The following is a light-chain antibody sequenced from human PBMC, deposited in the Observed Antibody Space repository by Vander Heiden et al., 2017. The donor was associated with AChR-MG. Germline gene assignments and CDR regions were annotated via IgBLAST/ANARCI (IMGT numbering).Light chain of an antibody. CDR3: QQYHIYSAYI. CDR2: RSS. V-gene: IGKV1-5*03. Sequence: DIQLTQSPSTLSASAGDRVTISCRASQNINNWLAWYQHKPGQAPQLLIYRSSKLQSGVPLRFSGSGYGTEFTLTITSLQPDDSATYYCQQYHIYSAYIFGQGTKLEI. CDR1: QNINNW. J-gene: IGKJ2*01.